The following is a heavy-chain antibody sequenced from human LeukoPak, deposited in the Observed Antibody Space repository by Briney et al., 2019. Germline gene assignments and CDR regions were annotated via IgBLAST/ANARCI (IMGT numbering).Heavy chain of an antibody. D-gene: IGHD2-21*01. CDR1: GFTFRDYY. CDR3: ARKAYCGGDCYSFDY. V-gene: IGHV3-11*04. CDR2: ISSSGSTI. J-gene: IGHJ4*02. Sequence: GGSLRLSCAASGFTFRDYYMSWIRQAPGKGLEWVSYISSSGSTIYYADSVKGRFTISRDNAKNSLYLQMNSLRAEDTAVYYCARKAYCGGDCYSFDYWGQGTLVTVSS.